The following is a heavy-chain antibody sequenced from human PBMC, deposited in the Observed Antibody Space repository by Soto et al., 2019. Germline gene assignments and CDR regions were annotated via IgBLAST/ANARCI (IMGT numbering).Heavy chain of an antibody. CDR2: IYYSGST. Sequence: QVQLQESGPGLVKPSETLSLTCTVSGGSVSSVSYYWSWIWQPPGKGLEWIGYIYYSGSTNYNPSLKSRVTISVDTSKNQFSLKLSSVTAADTAVYYCARRSNWCDPWGQGTLVTVSS. CDR1: GGSVSSVSYY. CDR3: ARRSNWCDP. J-gene: IGHJ5*02. V-gene: IGHV4-61*01.